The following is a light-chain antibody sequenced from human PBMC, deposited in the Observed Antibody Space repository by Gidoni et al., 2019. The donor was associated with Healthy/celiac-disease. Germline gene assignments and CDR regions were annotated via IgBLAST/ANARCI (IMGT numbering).Light chain of an antibody. CDR3: QQYNNWPPEIT. CDR2: GAS. J-gene: IGKJ5*01. Sequence: EIVMTQSPATLSVSPGERATLSCRSSQSVSSNLAWYQQKPGQAPRLLIYGASTRATVIPARFSGSGSGTEFTLTIGSLQSEDFAVYYCQQYNNWPPEITFGQGTRLKIK. CDR1: QSVSSN. V-gene: IGKV3-15*01.